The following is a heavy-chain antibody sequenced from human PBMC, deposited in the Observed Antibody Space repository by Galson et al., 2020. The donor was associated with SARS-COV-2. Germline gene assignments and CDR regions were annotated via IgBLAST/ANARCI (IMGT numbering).Heavy chain of an antibody. CDR2: ISSSSISI. D-gene: IGHD6-19*01. CDR3: ASRSGIAETGPIGY. J-gene: IGHJ4*02. Sequence: GESLKISCAASGFTFSTYSINWVRQAPGKGLEWVSYISSSSISIYYADSVKGRFTISRDNAKNSLYLQMNSLRDEDTAVYYCASRSGIAETGPIGYWGQGTLVTVSS. V-gene: IGHV3-48*02. CDR1: GFTFSTYS.